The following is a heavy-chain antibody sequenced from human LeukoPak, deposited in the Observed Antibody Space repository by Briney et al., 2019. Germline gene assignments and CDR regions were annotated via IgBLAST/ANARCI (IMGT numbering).Heavy chain of an antibody. CDR3: AKDPRLTDYDFWSGPDDYYGMDV. J-gene: IGHJ6*02. CDR2: IKQDGSEK. D-gene: IGHD3-3*01. V-gene: IGHV3-7*03. CDR1: GFTFSSYW. Sequence: GGSLRLSCAASGFTFSSYWMSWVRQAPGKGLEWVANIKQDGSEKYYVDSVKGRFTISRDNSKNTLYLQMNSLRAEDTAVYYCAKDPRLTDYDFWSGPDDYYGMDVWGQGTTVTVSS.